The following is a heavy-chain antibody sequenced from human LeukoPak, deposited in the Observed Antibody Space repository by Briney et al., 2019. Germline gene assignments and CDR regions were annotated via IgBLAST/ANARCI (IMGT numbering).Heavy chain of an antibody. CDR1: GDSIRSSDYY. CDR2: ISDGGST. J-gene: IGHJ3*02. CDR3: VRHCCSSPSKRTFDI. Sequence: SETLSLACTVSGDSIRSSDYYWGCIRQSPGKGLEWIGTISDGGSTYYNPSLKSRIIISVDTSKNQFSLQLSSVTAADTAVYYCVRHCCSSPSKRTFDIWGQGTLVAVSS. D-gene: IGHD2-15*01. V-gene: IGHV4-39*01.